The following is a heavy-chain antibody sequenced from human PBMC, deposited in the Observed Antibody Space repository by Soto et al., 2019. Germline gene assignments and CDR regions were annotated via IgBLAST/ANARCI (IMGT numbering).Heavy chain of an antibody. J-gene: IGHJ4*02. D-gene: IGHD3-10*01. CDR2: IYTSGST. CDR1: GGSISSYY. Sequence: NPSETLSLTCTVSGGSISSYYWSWIRQPAGKGLEWIGRIYTSGSTNYNPSLKSRVTMSVDTSKNQFSLKLSSVTAADTAVYYCARGGGSGSYYPAHFDYWGQGTLVTVSS. CDR3: ARGGGSGSYYPAHFDY. V-gene: IGHV4-4*07.